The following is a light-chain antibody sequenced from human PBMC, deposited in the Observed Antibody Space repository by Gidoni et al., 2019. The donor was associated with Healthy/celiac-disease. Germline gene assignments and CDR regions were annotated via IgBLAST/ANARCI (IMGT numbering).Light chain of an antibody. V-gene: IGKV3-15*01. CDR3: QQYNNWPPP. Sequence: EIVMTQSPATLSVSPGERATLSCRASQSVRSNLDWYQQKPGQAPRLLIYGASTRATGIPARFSGSGSGTEFTLTISSLQSEDFAVYYCQQYNNWPPPFXGXTKVEIK. J-gene: IGKJ4*01. CDR2: GAS. CDR1: QSVRSN.